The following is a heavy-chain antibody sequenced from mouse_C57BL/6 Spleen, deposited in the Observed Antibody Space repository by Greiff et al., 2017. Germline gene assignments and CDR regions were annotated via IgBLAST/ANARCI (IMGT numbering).Heavy chain of an antibody. CDR2: ISYDGSN. CDR3: ARGYDYDEGGAMDY. D-gene: IGHD2-4*01. J-gene: IGHJ4*01. Sequence: EVKLVESGPGLVKPSQSLSLTCSVTGYSITSGYYWNWIRQFPGNKLEWMGYISYDGSNNYNPSLKNRISITRDTSKNQFFLKLNSVTTEDTATYYCARGYDYDEGGAMDYWGQGTSVTVSS. V-gene: IGHV3-6*01. CDR1: GYSITSGYY.